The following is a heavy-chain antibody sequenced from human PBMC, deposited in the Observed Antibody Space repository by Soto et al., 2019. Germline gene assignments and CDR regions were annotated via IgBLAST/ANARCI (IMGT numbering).Heavy chain of an antibody. CDR3: ARGGVGAKDYGMDV. CDR2: IKQDGSEK. CDR1: GFTFSSYW. Sequence: GGSLRLSCAASGFTFSSYWRSWVRQAPGKGLEWVASIKQDGSEKYYVDSVKGRFTISRDNAKNSMYLQMNSLRAEDTAVYYCARGGVGAKDYGMDVWGQGTTVTVSS. V-gene: IGHV3-7*04. J-gene: IGHJ6*02. D-gene: IGHD1-26*01.